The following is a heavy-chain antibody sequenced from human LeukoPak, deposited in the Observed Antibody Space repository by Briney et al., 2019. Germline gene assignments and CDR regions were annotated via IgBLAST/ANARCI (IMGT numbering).Heavy chain of an antibody. CDR1: GFTFRSYA. CDR2: IKSDGSWT. CDR3: VRDGDAYDFDL. D-gene: IGHD5-12*01. V-gene: IGHV3-74*01. Sequence: GGSLRLSCAASGFTFRSYAMSWVRQAPGKGLMWVSRIKSDGSWTNYADSVRGRFTISRDNAKNTLFLQMVGRRAEDTAIYYCVRDGDAYDFDLWGQGILVTVSS. J-gene: IGHJ4*02.